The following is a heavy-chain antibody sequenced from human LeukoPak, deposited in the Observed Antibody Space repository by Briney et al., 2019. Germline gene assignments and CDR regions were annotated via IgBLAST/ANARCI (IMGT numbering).Heavy chain of an antibody. CDR3: ARLASSSSSDY. D-gene: IGHD6-6*01. V-gene: IGHV3-43D*04. Sequence: QTGGSLRLSCAASGFTFDDYAMHWVRQAPGKGLEWVSLISWDGGSTYYADSVKGRFTISRDNSKNSLYLQMNSLRAEDTAVYYCARLASSSSSDYWGQGTLVTVSS. J-gene: IGHJ4*02. CDR1: GFTFDDYA. CDR2: ISWDGGST.